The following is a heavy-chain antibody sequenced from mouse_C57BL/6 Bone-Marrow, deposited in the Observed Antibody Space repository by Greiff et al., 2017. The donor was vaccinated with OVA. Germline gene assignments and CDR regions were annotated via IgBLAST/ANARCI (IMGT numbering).Heavy chain of an antibody. CDR3: ARMLAGPPYDAMDY. CDR1: GYTFTDYY. V-gene: IGHV1-26*01. J-gene: IGHJ4*01. D-gene: IGHD3-3*01. CDR2: INPNNGGT. Sequence: EVQLQQSGPELVKPGASVKISCKASGYTFTDYYMNWVKQSHGKSLEWIGDINPNNGGTSYNQKFKGKATLTVDKSSSTAYMELRSLTSEDSAVYYCARMLAGPPYDAMDYWGQGTSVTVSS.